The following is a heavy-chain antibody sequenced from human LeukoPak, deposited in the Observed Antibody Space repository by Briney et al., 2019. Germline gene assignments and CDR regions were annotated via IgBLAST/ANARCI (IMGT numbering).Heavy chain of an antibody. CDR3: AKQSHYYDSSGYYYTNWFDP. Sequence: GGSLRLSCAASGFGFNSYAMSWVRQAPGKGLEWVSSVSVSGDRTYYADSVKGRFTISRDNSKNTLDLQINSLRAEDTAVYYCAKQSHYYDSSGYYYTNWFDPWGQGTLVTVSS. D-gene: IGHD3-22*01. V-gene: IGHV3-23*01. CDR2: VSVSGDRT. J-gene: IGHJ5*02. CDR1: GFGFNSYA.